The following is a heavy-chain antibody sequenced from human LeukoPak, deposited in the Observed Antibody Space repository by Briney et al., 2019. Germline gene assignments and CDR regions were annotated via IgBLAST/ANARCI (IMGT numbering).Heavy chain of an antibody. V-gene: IGHV4-59*08. J-gene: IGHJ4*02. CDR3: ARHTWIQLWFDY. CDR1: GGSISSHY. D-gene: IGHD5-18*01. Sequence: PSETLSLTCTVSGGSISSHYWSWIRQPPGKGLEWIGYIYYSGSTNYNPSLKSRVTISVDTSKNQFSLKLSSVTAADTAVYYCARHTWIQLWFDYWGQGTLVTVSS. CDR2: IYYSGST.